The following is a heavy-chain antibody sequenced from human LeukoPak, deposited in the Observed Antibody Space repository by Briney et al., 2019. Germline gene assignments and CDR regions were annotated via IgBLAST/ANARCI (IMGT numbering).Heavy chain of an antibody. Sequence: PSETLSLTCTVSGGSISSGSYYWSWIRQSAGKGLEWIGRIYTSGSTNYNPSLKSRVTISVDTSKNQFSLKLTSVTAADTAVYYCARTHYDFWSDSSKENPYFDYWGQGTLVTVSS. D-gene: IGHD3-3*01. J-gene: IGHJ4*02. CDR1: GGSISSGSYY. CDR2: IYTSGST. CDR3: ARTHYDFWSDSSKENPYFDY. V-gene: IGHV4-61*02.